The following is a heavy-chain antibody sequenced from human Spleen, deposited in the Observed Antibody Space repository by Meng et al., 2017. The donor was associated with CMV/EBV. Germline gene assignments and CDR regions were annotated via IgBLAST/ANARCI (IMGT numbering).Heavy chain of an antibody. CDR3: ARGDYDILTGGVFFDY. CDR2: MNPNSRNT. V-gene: IGHV1-8*01. CDR1: AYSFMNYD. D-gene: IGHD3-9*01. J-gene: IGHJ4*02. Sequence: AYSFMNYDINWGRQATGQGLEWMGWMNPNSRNTNYAPKFQGRITMTRNPSIGTAYMELSSLRSDDTAVYYCARGDYDILTGGVFFDYWGQGSLVTVSS.